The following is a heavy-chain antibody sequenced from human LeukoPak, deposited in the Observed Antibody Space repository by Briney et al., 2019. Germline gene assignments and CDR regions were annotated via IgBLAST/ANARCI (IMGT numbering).Heavy chain of an antibody. CDR3: AGEYCTTTSCFFDY. CDR2: ISSSGNTI. Sequence: GGSLRLSCAASGFTFSDYYMSWIRQAPGKGLEWVSHISSSGNTIYYADSVKGRFTISRDNAKNSLYLQMNSLRAEDTAVYYCAGEYCTTTSCFFDYWGQGILVTVSS. V-gene: IGHV3-11*04. D-gene: IGHD2-2*01. CDR1: GFTFSDYY. J-gene: IGHJ4*02.